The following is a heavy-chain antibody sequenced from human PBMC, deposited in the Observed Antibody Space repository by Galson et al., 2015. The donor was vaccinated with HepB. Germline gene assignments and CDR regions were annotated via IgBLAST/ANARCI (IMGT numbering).Heavy chain of an antibody. J-gene: IGHJ4*02. Sequence: SVKVSCKASGYTFTSYAMHWVRQAPGQRLEWMGWINAGNGNTKYSQKFQGRVTITRDTSASTAYMELSSLRSEDTAVYYCARDKRAGYDSVNLDYWGQGTLVTVSS. CDR1: GYTFTSYA. CDR2: INAGNGNT. CDR3: ARDKRAGYDSVNLDY. V-gene: IGHV1-3*01. D-gene: IGHD5-12*01.